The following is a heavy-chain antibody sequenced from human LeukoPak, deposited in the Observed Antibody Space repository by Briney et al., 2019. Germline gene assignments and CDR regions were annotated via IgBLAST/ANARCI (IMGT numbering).Heavy chain of an antibody. J-gene: IGHJ6*03. CDR2: IYTSGST. CDR1: GGSISSYY. V-gene: IGHV4-4*07. D-gene: IGHD3-3*01. Sequence: SETLSLTCTVSGGSISSYYWSWIRQPAGKGLEWIGRIYTSGSTNYNPSLKSRVTMSVDTSKNQFSLKLSSVTAADTAVYYCARAHYDFWSGYPPYYMDVWGKGTTVTVSS. CDR3: ARAHYDFWSGYPPYYMDV.